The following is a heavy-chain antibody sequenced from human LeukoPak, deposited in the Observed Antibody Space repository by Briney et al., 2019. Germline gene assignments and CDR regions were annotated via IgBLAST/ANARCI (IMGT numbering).Heavy chain of an antibody. CDR1: GFTVSSNY. D-gene: IGHD6-13*01. CDR2: ISSSGSTI. CDR3: ARGDYSSSHLDY. V-gene: IGHV3-11*01. Sequence: GGSLRLSCAASGFTVSSNYMSWIRQAPGKGLEWVSYISSSGSTIYYAGSVKGRFTISRDNAKNSLYLQMNSLRAEDTAVYYCARGDYSSSHLDYWGQGTLVTVSS. J-gene: IGHJ4*02.